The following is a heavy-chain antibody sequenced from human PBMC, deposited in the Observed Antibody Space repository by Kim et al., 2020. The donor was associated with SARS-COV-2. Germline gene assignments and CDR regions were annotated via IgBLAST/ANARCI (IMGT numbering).Heavy chain of an antibody. Sequence: STYYNPSLKSRVTVSVDTSKNQVSLKLSSVTAADTAVYYCARQRTGTPDYWGQGTLVTVSS. V-gene: IGHV4-39*01. CDR2: ST. J-gene: IGHJ4*02. CDR3: ARQRTGTPDY. D-gene: IGHD4-17*01.